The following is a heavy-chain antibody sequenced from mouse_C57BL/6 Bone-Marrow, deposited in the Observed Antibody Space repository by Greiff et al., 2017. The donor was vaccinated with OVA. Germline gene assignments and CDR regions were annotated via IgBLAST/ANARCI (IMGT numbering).Heavy chain of an antibody. J-gene: IGHJ4*01. CDR1: GYSITSDY. V-gene: IGHV3-8*01. CDR2: ISYSGST. Sequence: EVKLQESGPGLAKPSQTLSLTCSVTGYSITSDYWNWIRKFPGNKLEYMGYISYSGSTYYNPSLKSRISITRDTSKNQYYLQLNSVTTEDTATYYGARLRVYYYGSSYYAMDYWGQGTSVTVSS. D-gene: IGHD1-1*01. CDR3: ARLRVYYYGSSYYAMDY.